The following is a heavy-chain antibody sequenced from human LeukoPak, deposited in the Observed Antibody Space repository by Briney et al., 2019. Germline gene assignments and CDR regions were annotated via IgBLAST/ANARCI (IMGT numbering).Heavy chain of an antibody. Sequence: GGSLRLSCVASGFTFSIYGMHWVRQAPGKGLEWVAVISYDGSNKYYADSVKGRFTISRDNSKNTLYLQMNSLRAEGTAVYYCARVSTGYSSSWYIDYWGQGTLVTVSS. CDR3: ARVSTGYSSSWYIDY. D-gene: IGHD6-13*01. V-gene: IGHV3-30*05. J-gene: IGHJ4*02. CDR1: GFTFSIYG. CDR2: ISYDGSNK.